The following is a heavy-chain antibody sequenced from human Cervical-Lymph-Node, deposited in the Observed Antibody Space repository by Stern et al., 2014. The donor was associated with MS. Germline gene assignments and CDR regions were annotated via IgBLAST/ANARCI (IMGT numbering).Heavy chain of an antibody. CDR1: GGSLSTTNFL. J-gene: IGHJ5*02. V-gene: IGHV4-39*02. CDR2: INDSGKT. CDR3: AREITVTTSHWFDP. Sequence: QLQLQESGPGLVKPSATLSLTCTVSGGSLSTTNFLGWIRQPPGKGLEWIGSINDSGKTYYNPSLKSRVTISVDTSKSQFSLKVTSVTAADTAVYYCAREITVTTSHWFDPWGQGTLVTVSS. D-gene: IGHD4-17*01.